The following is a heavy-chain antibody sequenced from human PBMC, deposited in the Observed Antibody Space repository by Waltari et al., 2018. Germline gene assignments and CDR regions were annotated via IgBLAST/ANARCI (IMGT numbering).Heavy chain of an antibody. Sequence: QVQLVQSGAEVKKPGSSVKVSCKASGGTFSSYAISWVRQAPGQGLEWMGRIIPSLGKANDAKKVQGRATITADKSTSTAYMERSSLRSEDTAVYYCARVEDSSSPGYYYYGMDVWGQGTTVTVSS. CDR2: IIPSLGKA. V-gene: IGHV1-69*09. D-gene: IGHD6-6*01. CDR3: ARVEDSSSPGYYYYGMDV. CDR1: GGTFSSYA. J-gene: IGHJ6*02.